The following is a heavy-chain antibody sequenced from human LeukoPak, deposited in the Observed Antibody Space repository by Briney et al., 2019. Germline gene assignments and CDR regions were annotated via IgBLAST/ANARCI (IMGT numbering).Heavy chain of an antibody. CDR3: ARHRGYSVDDALVI. V-gene: IGHV5-51*01. D-gene: IGHD5-18*01. CDR1: GYSFTSYW. J-gene: IGHJ3*02. Sequence: GESLKISCKGSGYSFTSYWIGWVRQMPGKGLEWMGVIYPGDSDTRSSPSFQGQVTISADKSISTAYLQWSSLKASDTAMYYCARHRGYSVDDALVISGQKTICTVSS. CDR2: IYPGDSDT.